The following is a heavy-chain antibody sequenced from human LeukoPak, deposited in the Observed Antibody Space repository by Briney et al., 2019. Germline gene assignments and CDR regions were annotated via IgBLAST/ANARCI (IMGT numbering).Heavy chain of an antibody. CDR2: IYSGVST. J-gene: IGHJ6*03. CDR3: ARVLRVGSSSSVFPKYYYYYYMDV. V-gene: IGHV3-53*01. CDR1: GFTVSSNY. Sequence: GGSLRLSCAASGFTVSSNYMSWVRQAPGKGLEWVSVIYSGVSTYYADSVKGRFTISRDNSKNTLYLQMNSLRAEDTAVYYCARVLRVGSSSSVFPKYYYYYYMDVWGKGTTVTVSS. D-gene: IGHD6-6*01.